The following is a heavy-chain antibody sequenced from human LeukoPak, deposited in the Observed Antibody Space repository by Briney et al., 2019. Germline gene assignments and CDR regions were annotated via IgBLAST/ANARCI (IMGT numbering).Heavy chain of an antibody. CDR2: AFYSGST. V-gene: IGHV4-61*01. J-gene: IGHJ4*02. CDR1: GGSVSSASYY. D-gene: IGHD4-11*01. Sequence: SETLSLTCTVSGGSVSSASYYWSWIRQPPGKGLEWIGFAFYSGSTYYNPSLTSRVSISVDTSKNQFSLKLNSVTAADTAVYYCASSSPGSNYVFDSFDYWGQGTLVTVSS. CDR3: ASSSPGSNYVFDSFDY.